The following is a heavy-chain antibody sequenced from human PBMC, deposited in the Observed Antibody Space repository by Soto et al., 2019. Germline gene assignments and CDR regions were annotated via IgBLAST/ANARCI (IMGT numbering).Heavy chain of an antibody. CDR1: GFTFSSYN. D-gene: IGHD2-15*01. Sequence: GGSLRLSCAASGFTFSSYNMHWVRQGPGKGLECVSSISSSSSYIYYADSVKGRFTISRDNAKNSLYLQMSSLRAEDTAVYYCARDLDYGGTSDYSGQGTLVTLSS. V-gene: IGHV3-21*01. J-gene: IGHJ4*01. CDR2: ISSSSSYI. CDR3: ARDLDYGGTSDY.